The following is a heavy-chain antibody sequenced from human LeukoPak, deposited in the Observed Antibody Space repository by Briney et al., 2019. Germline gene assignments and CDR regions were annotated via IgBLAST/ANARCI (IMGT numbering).Heavy chain of an antibody. D-gene: IGHD1-26*01. CDR2: ISSGSATT. J-gene: IGHJ6*03. CDR3: ARGGKGSHSYFYYMDV. CDR1: GFSFSTYA. Sequence: GGSLRLSCEASGFSFSTYAMNWVRQAPGKGLEWVSHISSGSATTFYADSVKGRFTISRDNTRNSLSLQMNDLRAEDTAVYYCARGGKGSHSYFYYMDVWGKGTTVTVSS. V-gene: IGHV3-48*04.